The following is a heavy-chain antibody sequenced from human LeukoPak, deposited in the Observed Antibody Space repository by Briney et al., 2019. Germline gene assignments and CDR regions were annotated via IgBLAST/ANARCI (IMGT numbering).Heavy chain of an antibody. J-gene: IGHJ4*02. V-gene: IGHV4-4*07. CDR2: IYTSGST. Sequence: SETLSLTFTVSGGSISSSYWSWIRQPAGKGLESIGRIYTSGSTNYNPSLKSRVTISVDTSKNQFSLKLSSVTAADTAVYYCARDLGDGYSSGYFDYWGQGTLVTVSS. CDR1: GGSISSSY. D-gene: IGHD5-24*01. CDR3: ARDLGDGYSSGYFDY.